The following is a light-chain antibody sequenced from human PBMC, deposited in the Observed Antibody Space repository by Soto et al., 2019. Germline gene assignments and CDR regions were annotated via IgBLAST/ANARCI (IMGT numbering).Light chain of an antibody. CDR3: QAWDSSTVV. Sequence: SYELTQPPSVSVSPGQTASITCSGDKLGDKYVCWYRQKPGQSPVLVIYQDTKRPSGIPERFSGSNSGNTATLTISGTQAMDEADYYCQAWDSSTVVFGGGTKLTVL. CDR1: KLGDKY. CDR2: QDT. V-gene: IGLV3-1*01. J-gene: IGLJ2*01.